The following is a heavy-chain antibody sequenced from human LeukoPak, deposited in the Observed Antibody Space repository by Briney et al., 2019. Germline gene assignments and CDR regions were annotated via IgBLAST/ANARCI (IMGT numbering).Heavy chain of an antibody. CDR1: GGGFSGYY. V-gene: IGHV4-34*01. CDR2: INHSGSA. CDR3: ARGRKYYDILTGYYKIGEHFQH. Sequence: SETLSLTCAVYGGGFSGYYSSGIRDPPEEGLGWSGEINHSGSANYNPSLKSRVSLSLDTPKNQFSLKLSSVTAADTAVYYCARGRKYYDILTGYYKIGEHFQHWGQGTLVTVSS. D-gene: IGHD3-9*01. J-gene: IGHJ1*01.